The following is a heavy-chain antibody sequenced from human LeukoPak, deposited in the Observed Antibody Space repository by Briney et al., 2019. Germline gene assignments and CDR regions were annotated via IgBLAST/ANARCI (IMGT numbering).Heavy chain of an antibody. CDR3: AREGTSGYSLDP. Sequence: GSLRLSCATSGFTFSNAWMTWVRQPPGKGLEWIGEIYHSGSTDYNPSLKSRVTISLDKSKDQFSLKLSSVTDADTAVYYCAREGTSGYSLDPWGQGTLVTVSS. CDR1: GFTFSNAW. D-gene: IGHD3-10*01. V-gene: IGHV4-4*02. J-gene: IGHJ5*02. CDR2: IYHSGST.